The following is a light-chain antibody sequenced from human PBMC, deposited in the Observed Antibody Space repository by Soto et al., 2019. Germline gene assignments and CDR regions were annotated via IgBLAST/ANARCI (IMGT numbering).Light chain of an antibody. CDR1: QGISRY. V-gene: IGKV1-9*01. CDR2: AES. J-gene: IGKJ4*01. Sequence: IQLTQSPSSLSASVGDIVTITCRASQGISRYLDWYQQKPGKAPKLLIFAESTLQSGVPSRFSGSGSGTNCPLTISSLQPEDFATYYCQQLNSYPLTFGGGTKVEIK. CDR3: QQLNSYPLT.